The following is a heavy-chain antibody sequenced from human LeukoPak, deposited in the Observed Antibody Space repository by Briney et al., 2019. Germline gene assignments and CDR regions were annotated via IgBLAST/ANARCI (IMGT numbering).Heavy chain of an antibody. V-gene: IGHV4-39*07. CDR1: GGSISGSSYY. CDR2: IYHSGST. Sequence: SETLSLTCTVSGGSISGSSYYWGWIRQPPGKGLEWIGSIYHSGSTYNNPSLKSRLSISIDTSKNQFSLKLNSVTAADTAVYYCARVVAAAGNNWFDPWGQGTLVTVSS. D-gene: IGHD6-13*01. J-gene: IGHJ5*02. CDR3: ARVVAAAGNNWFDP.